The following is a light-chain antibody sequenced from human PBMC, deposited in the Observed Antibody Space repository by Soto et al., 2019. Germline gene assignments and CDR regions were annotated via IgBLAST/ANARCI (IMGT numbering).Light chain of an antibody. Sequence: DIVLTQSPGTLSLSPGERATLSCRASQSVSSSYLAWYQQKPGQAPRLLIYGASSMATGIPDRFSGSGSGTDFTLTISRLEPEDFAVYYCQQYGSSPQTFGQGTKLEIK. J-gene: IGKJ2*01. V-gene: IGKV3-20*01. CDR1: QSVSSSY. CDR3: QQYGSSPQT. CDR2: GAS.